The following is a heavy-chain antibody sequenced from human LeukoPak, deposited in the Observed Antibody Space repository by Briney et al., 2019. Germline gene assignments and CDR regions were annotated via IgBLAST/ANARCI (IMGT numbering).Heavy chain of an antibody. D-gene: IGHD1-26*01. CDR3: ARRGGGEVGAGFDY. J-gene: IGHJ4*02. V-gene: IGHV3-48*04. CDR2: NSSSSSTI. Sequence: GRSLRLSCAASGFTFSSYSMNWVRQAPGKGLEWVSFNSSSSSTIFYADSVKGRFTISRDNAKNSLYLQMNSLRAEDTAVYYCARRGGGEVGAGFDYWGQGTLVTVSS. CDR1: GFTFSSYS.